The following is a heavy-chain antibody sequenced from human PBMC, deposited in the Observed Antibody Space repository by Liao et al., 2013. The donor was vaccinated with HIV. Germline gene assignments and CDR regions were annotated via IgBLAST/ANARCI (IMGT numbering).Heavy chain of an antibody. Sequence: QLQLQESGPGLVKPSETLSLTCTVSGGSISSSSHYWGWIRQPPGKGLEWIGSIYYSGSTYYNLSLKSRVTISVDTSKNQFSLKLSSVTAADTAVYYCARDGYFSDDFWSGYHDAFDIWGQGTMVTVSS. V-gene: IGHV4-39*07. J-gene: IGHJ3*02. CDR1: GGSISSSSHY. D-gene: IGHD3-3*01. CDR2: IYYSGST. CDR3: ARDGYFSDDFWSGYHDAFDI.